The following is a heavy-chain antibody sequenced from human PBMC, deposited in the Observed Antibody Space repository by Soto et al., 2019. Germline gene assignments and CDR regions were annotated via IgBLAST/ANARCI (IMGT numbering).Heavy chain of an antibody. Sequence: SETLSLTCAVSGGSLSNYYWSWIRQPPGKGLEWIGEIYHSGSTNYNPSLKSRVTISVDTSKNQFYLKLSSVTAADTAVYYCARGSGYDQLYYFDYWGQGTLVTVSS. CDR1: GGSLSNYY. CDR2: IYHSGST. J-gene: IGHJ4*02. D-gene: IGHD5-12*01. CDR3: ARGSGYDQLYYFDY. V-gene: IGHV4-34*01.